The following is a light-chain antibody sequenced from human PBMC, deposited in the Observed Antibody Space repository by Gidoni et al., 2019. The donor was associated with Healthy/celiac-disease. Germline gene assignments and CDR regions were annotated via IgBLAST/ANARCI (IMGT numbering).Light chain of an antibody. CDR2: GAS. V-gene: IGKV3-20*01. J-gene: IGKJ2*01. Sequence: IVLTQSPGTLSLSPGERATLSCRASQSVSSSYLAWYQQKPGQAPRLLIYGASSRATGIPDRFSGSGSGTDFTLTNSRLEPEDFAVYYCQQYGSSPPMYTFGQGTKLEIK. CDR1: QSVSSSY. CDR3: QQYGSSPPMYT.